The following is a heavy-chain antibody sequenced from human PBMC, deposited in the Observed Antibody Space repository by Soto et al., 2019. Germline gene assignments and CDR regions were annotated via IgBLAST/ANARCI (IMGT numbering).Heavy chain of an antibody. D-gene: IGHD3-3*01. V-gene: IGHV1-69*01. J-gene: IGHJ4*02. CDR1: GGTVGNYP. CDR3: ARHARHLEWLQPFDY. CDR2: IIPMFGTP. Sequence: QVQLVQSGAEVKEPGSSVKVSCTASGGTVGNYPISWVRQAPGQGLEWMGGIIPMFGTPNYALKFQGRVTITADESTSTAYMELSSLRYDDTAVYYCARHARHLEWLQPFDYWGQGALVTVSS.